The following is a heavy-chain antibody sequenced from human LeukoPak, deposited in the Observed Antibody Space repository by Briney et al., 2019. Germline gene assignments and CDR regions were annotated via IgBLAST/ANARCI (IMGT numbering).Heavy chain of an antibody. Sequence: GGSLRLSCAASGFTVSSNYMSWVRQAPGKGLEWVSVIYSCGSTYYADSVKGRFTISRDNAKNSLYLQMNSLRAEDTAVYYCARAHRALDYWGQGTLVTVSS. CDR3: ARAHRALDY. CDR1: GFTVSSNY. V-gene: IGHV3-66*01. J-gene: IGHJ4*02. CDR2: IYSCGST.